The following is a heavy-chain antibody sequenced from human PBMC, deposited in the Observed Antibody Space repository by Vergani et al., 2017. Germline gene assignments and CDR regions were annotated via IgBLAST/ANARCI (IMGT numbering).Heavy chain of an antibody. V-gene: IGHV4-61*10. J-gene: IGHJ6*03. Sequence: QVQLQESGPGLVKPSETLSLTCTVSGGSVSSSSYYWSWIRQPAGKGREWIGYIDHSGRINSNPSLKSLFTISVYTSKNHFSLQLSAATAADTAVYYGARAPSARGGFLEWKYTTPPFQLYMDVWGKGTTVTVSS. CDR1: GGSVSSSSYY. D-gene: IGHD3-3*01. CDR3: ARAPSARGGFLEWKYTTPPFQLYMDV. CDR2: IDHSGRI.